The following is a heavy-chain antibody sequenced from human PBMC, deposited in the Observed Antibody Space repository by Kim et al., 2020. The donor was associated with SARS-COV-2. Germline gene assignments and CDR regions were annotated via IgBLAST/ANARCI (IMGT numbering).Heavy chain of an antibody. CDR3: ARRDPRGYYGL. V-gene: IGHV4-59*13. CDR1: DGSINNYY. D-gene: IGHD3-22*01. CDR2: VFSSGTT. Sequence: SETLSLTCTVSDGSINNYYWSWFRQPPGKGLEWIGYVFSSGTTNYNPSLESRLTMSVDPSKNQFSLRLKSVTAADTAVYYGARRDPRGYYGLWGRGSLDT. J-gene: IGHJ4*02.